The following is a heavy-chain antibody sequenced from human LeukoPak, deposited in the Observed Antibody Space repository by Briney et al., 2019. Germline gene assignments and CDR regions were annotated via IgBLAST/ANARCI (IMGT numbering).Heavy chain of an antibody. J-gene: IGHJ4*02. Sequence: ASVKVSCKASGYTFTDYYMYWVRQAPGQGLEWMGWINPNSGGTNYAQKFQGRVTMIRDTSIGTAYMELSRLRSDDTAVYYCATLEEGYRSGDYWGQGTLVTVSS. CDR2: INPNSGGT. V-gene: IGHV1-2*02. CDR1: GYTFTDYY. CDR3: ATLEEGYRSGDY. D-gene: IGHD6-19*01.